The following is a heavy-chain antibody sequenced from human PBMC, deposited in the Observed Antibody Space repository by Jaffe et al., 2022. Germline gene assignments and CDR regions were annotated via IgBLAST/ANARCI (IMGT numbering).Heavy chain of an antibody. Sequence: EVQLVESGGGLVQPGGSLRLSCAASGFTVSSNYMSWVRQAPGKGLEWVSVIYSGGSTYYADSVKGRFTISRHNSKNTLYLQMNSLRAEDTAVYYCAREVGASYYYYMDVWGKGTTVTVSS. J-gene: IGHJ6*03. CDR3: AREVGASYYYYMDV. CDR2: IYSGGST. V-gene: IGHV3-53*04. D-gene: IGHD1-26*01. CDR1: GFTVSSNY.